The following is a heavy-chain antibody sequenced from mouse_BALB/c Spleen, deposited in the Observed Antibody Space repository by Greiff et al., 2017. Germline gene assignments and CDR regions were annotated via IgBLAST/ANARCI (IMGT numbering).Heavy chain of an antibody. Sequence: VQLQQSGAELVRPGTSVKVSCKASGYAFTNYLIEWVKQRPGQGLEWIGVINPGSGGTNYNEKFKGKATLTADKSSSTAYMQLSSLTSDDSAVYFCARGEYDGVDYWGQGTTLTVSS. D-gene: IGHD2-14*01. CDR2: INPGSGGT. J-gene: IGHJ2*01. CDR1: GYAFTNYL. V-gene: IGHV1-54*01. CDR3: ARGEYDGVDY.